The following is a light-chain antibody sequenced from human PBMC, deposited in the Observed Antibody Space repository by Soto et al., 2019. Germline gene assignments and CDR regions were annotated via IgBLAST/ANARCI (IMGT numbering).Light chain of an antibody. Sequence: QSVLTQPASVSGSPGQSITISCTGTSSDVGGYNYVSWYQQHPGKAPKLMIYDVSNRPSGVSNRFSGSKSGNTASLTISRLQAEDEADHYCSSYTSSSTLYVFGTGTKVTVL. J-gene: IGLJ1*01. CDR1: SSDVGGYNY. V-gene: IGLV2-14*01. CDR3: SSYTSSSTLYV. CDR2: DVS.